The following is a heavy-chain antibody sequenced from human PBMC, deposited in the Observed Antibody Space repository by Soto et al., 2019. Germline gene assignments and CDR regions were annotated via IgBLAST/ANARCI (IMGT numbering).Heavy chain of an antibody. Sequence: PSETLSLTCAVSGDSITSIYHWAWIRQPPGRGLEWIASIYHSGTTYYTPSLKSRVTISVDTSKNQFSLKLSSVTAADTAVYYCARGGGVTATFDYWGQGTLVTVSS. D-gene: IGHD5-18*01. CDR3: ARGGGVTATFDY. CDR1: GDSITSIYH. CDR2: IYHSGTT. J-gene: IGHJ4*02. V-gene: IGHV4-38-2*01.